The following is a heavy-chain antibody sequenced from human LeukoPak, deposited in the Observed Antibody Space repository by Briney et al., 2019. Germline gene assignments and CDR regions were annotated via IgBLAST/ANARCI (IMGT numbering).Heavy chain of an antibody. CDR1: GFTFSDHY. D-gene: IGHD3-22*01. V-gene: IGHV3-72*01. CDR2: SRDKANSYTT. Sequence: GGSLRLSCTVSGFTFSDHYIDWVRQAPGKGLEWVGRSRDKANSYTTEYAASVKGRFTISRDDSKNSLYLQMNSLRTEDTAVYHCARTHSSGLHVFDIWGQGTKVTVSS. CDR3: ARTHSSGLHVFDI. J-gene: IGHJ3*02.